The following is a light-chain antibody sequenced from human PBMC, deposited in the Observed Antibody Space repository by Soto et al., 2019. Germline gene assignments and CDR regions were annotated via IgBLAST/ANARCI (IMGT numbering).Light chain of an antibody. CDR3: QQLNSYGVT. V-gene: IGKV1D-12*01. J-gene: IGKJ4*01. CDR1: QGISSW. Sequence: DIQMTQSPASLSASVGDRVTITFRASQGISSWLAWYQQKPGKAPNLLIYTASTLQSGVPSRFSGSGSGTEFTLTISSLQPEDFATYYCQQLNSYGVTFGGGTKVDI. CDR2: TAS.